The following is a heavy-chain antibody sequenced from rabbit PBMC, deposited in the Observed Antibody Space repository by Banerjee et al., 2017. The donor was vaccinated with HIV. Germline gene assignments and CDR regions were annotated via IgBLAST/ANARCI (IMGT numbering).Heavy chain of an antibody. V-gene: IGHV1S7*01. CDR3: VRGSTLTIPNL. Sequence: QLKETGGGLVQPGGSLTLSCKASGFDFNHYYMSWVRQAPGKGLEWIGIIDAGKGTTDYASWVNGRFTISSDNAQNTVDLQLNSLTAADTATYFCVRGSTLTIPNLWGPGTLVTVS. J-gene: IGHJ4*01. CDR2: IDAGKGTT. CDR1: GFDFNHYY. D-gene: IGHD2-1*01.